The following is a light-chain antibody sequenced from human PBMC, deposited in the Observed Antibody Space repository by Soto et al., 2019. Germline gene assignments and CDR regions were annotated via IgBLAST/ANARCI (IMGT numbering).Light chain of an antibody. J-gene: IGKJ2*01. CDR2: DAS. V-gene: IGKV1-5*01. CDR1: QSISSW. Sequence: DIQMTQSPSTLSASVGDRVTITCRARQSISSWLAWYQQKPGKAPKLLIYDASSFESEVPSRFRGSGSGSEFPLTISSLQPDDFATYYCQQYNSYPYTFVRGTKLEIK. CDR3: QQYNSYPYT.